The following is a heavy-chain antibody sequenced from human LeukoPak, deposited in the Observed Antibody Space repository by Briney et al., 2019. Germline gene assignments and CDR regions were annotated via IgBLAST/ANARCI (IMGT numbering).Heavy chain of an antibody. Sequence: PGGSLRLSCAASAGFTFSDYWMNWVRQAPGKGMAWVAIISQVGREKPYVDSVKGRFTISRDNAKSSLYLQINSLRAEDTAVYYCVGGIGWQPDYWGQGTLVTVSS. V-gene: IGHV3-7*03. CDR3: VGGIGWQPDY. CDR1: AGFTFSDYW. J-gene: IGHJ4*02. CDR2: ISQVGREK. D-gene: IGHD6-19*01.